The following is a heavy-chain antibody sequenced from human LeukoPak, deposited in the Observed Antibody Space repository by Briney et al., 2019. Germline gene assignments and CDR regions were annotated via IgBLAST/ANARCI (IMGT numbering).Heavy chain of an antibody. CDR3: ARALFDFLSPYPSFYFDF. V-gene: IGHV3-30*01. J-gene: IGHJ4*02. CDR2: ISSDADTN. Sequence: GGSLRLSCAASGFTFKNYAMHWARQAPGQGLEWVAVISSDADTNFYADSVRGRFIISRDNSKNTLFLQLTSLTTDDTAVYYCARALFDFLSPYPSFYFDFGGQGTLVTVSS. D-gene: IGHD3-3*01. CDR1: GFTFKNYA.